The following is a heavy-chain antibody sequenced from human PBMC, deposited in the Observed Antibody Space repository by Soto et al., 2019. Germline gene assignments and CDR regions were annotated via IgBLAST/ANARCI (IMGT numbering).Heavy chain of an antibody. V-gene: IGHV3-30*03. CDR1: GFPFTYYG. CDR2: ISYDGSDK. Sequence: QVQLVESGGGVVQPGRSLRLSCAASGFPFTYYGMHWVREGPDKGLEWVAIISYDGSDKYYADSVKGRFTISRDNSKNTLYLQMKSLRPEDTALYYCVGGQYYFDYRGQGTLVIVSS. J-gene: IGHJ4*02. D-gene: IGHD3-10*01. CDR3: VGGQYYFDY.